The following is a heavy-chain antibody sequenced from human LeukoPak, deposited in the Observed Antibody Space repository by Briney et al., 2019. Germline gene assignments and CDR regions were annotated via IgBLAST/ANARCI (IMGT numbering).Heavy chain of an antibody. Sequence: SETLSLTCAVSGGSISSGGYSWSWIRQPPGKGLEWIGYIYHSGSTYYNPSLKSRVTISVDRSKNQSSLKLSSVTAADTAVYYCARGQYSSSWSYYFDYWGQGTLVTVSS. CDR1: GGSISSGGYS. CDR3: ARGQYSSSWSYYFDY. CDR2: IYHSGST. D-gene: IGHD6-13*01. J-gene: IGHJ4*02. V-gene: IGHV4-30-2*01.